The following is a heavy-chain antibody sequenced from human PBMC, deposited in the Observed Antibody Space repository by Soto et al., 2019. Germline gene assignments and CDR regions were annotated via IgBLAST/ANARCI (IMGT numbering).Heavy chain of an antibody. CDR2: IKSKTDGGTT. V-gene: IGHV3-15*01. CDR1: GFTFSNAW. D-gene: IGHD6-19*01. Sequence: PGGSLRLSXAASGFTFSNAWMSWVRQAPGKGLEWVGRIKSKTDGGTTDYAAPVKGRFTISRDDSKNTLYLQMNSLKTEDTAVYYCTTAEYSSGWYYNYFDYWGQGTTVTVSS. J-gene: IGHJ4*03. CDR3: TTAEYSSGWYYNYFDY.